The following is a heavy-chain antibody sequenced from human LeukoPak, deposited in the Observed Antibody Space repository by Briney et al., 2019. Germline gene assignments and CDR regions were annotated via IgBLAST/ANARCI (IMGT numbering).Heavy chain of an antibody. CDR2: TYYRSKWYN. V-gene: IGHV6-1*01. CDR1: GDSVSSNSAA. J-gene: IGHJ4*02. Sequence: SQTLSLTCAISGDSVSSNSAAWNWIRQSPSRGLEWLGRTYYRSKWYNDYAVSVKSRITINPDTSKNQFSLQLNSVAAEDTAVYYCGRQVAGRRGFDYWGQGTLVTVSS. D-gene: IGHD6-19*01. CDR3: GRQVAGRRGFDY.